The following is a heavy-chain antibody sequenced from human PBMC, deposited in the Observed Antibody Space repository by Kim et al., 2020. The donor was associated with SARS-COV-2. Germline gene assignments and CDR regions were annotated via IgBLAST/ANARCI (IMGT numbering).Heavy chain of an antibody. V-gene: IGHV3-53*01. J-gene: IGHJ5*02. D-gene: IGHD4-17*01. Sequence: GGSLRLSCVASGFTVSSNYMSWVRQAPGKGLEWVSVIYSGGSTYYADSVKGRFTISRDNSKNTLYLQMNSLRAEDTAVYYCARLTTSGYIDPWGQGTLVTVSS. CDR1: GFTVSSNY. CDR2: IYSGGST. CDR3: ARLTTSGYIDP.